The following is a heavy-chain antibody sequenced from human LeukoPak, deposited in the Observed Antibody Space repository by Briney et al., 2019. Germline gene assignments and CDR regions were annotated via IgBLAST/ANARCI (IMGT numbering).Heavy chain of an antibody. CDR1: GFTFSSYS. CDR2: IYYTGST. J-gene: IGHJ4*02. D-gene: IGHD1-26*01. Sequence: PGGSLRLSCAASGFTFSSYSMNWIRQSPGKGLEWIGYIYYTGSTSYNPSPRSRVTMSADTSKNQFSLKLSSVTAADTAVYYCARDRGGSYVDYWGQGTLVTVSS. V-gene: IGHV4-59*01. CDR3: ARDRGGSYVDY.